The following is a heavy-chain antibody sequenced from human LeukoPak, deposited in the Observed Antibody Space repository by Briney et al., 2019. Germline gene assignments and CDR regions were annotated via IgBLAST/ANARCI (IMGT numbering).Heavy chain of an antibody. D-gene: IGHD1-26*01. V-gene: IGHV3-11*01. J-gene: IGHJ4*02. Sequence: TGGSLRLSCAASGFTFSDYYMSWIRQAPGKGLEWVSYISSSGSTIYYADSVKGRFTISRDNAKNSLYLQMNSLRAEDTAVYYCARVEGNVVGASLYTFSFFDYWGQGTLVTVSS. CDR2: ISSSGSTI. CDR1: GFTFSDYY. CDR3: ARVEGNVVGASLYTFSFFDY.